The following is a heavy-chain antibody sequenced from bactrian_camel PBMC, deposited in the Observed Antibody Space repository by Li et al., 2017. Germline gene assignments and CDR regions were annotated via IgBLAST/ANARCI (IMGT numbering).Heavy chain of an antibody. D-gene: IGHD2*01. V-gene: IGHV3S26*01. CDR1: SGYSYRSYC. CDR2: IDSDDNT. CDR3: AARPPLRGCRGGSPGLPLADFGY. J-gene: IGHJ6*01. Sequence: HVQLVESGGGLVQPGGSRRLSCAASSGYSYRSYCMGWFRQAPGKEREGVASIDSDDNTSYADSVKGRFTISQDNAKNALYLEMNSLKPEDTAVYYCAARPPLRGCRGGSPGLPLADFGYWGQGTQVTVS.